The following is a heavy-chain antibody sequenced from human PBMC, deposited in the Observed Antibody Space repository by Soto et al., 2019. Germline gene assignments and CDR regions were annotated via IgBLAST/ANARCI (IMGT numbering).Heavy chain of an antibody. V-gene: IGHV1-69*13. CDR1: GGTFSSYA. D-gene: IGHD2-21*02. CDR3: ARDRSLAYCGGDYQNWFDP. J-gene: IGHJ5*02. CDR2: IIPIFGTA. Sequence: GASVKVSCKASGGTFSSYAISWVRQAPGQGLEWMGGIIPIFGTANYAQKFQGRVTITADESTSTAYMELSSLRSEDTAVYYCARDRSLAYCGGDYQNWFDPWGQGTLVTVSS.